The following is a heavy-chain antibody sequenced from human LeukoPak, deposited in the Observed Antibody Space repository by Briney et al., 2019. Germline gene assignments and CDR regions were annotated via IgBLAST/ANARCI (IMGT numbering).Heavy chain of an antibody. Sequence: GGSLRLSCAASGFTFSTSAMNWVRQAPRKGLEWVSGTSSSGGSTHYAESVKGRFTISRDNSKNTLYLQMSGLRAEDTAIYYCAKDRSGGSHYGMDVWGQGTTVTVSS. CDR1: GFTFSTSA. V-gene: IGHV3-23*01. CDR2: TSSSGGST. J-gene: IGHJ6*02. CDR3: AKDRSGGSHYGMDV. D-gene: IGHD3-16*01.